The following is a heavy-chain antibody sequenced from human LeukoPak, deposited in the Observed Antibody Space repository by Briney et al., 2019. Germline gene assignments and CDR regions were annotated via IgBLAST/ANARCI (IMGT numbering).Heavy chain of an antibody. CDR2: INHSGST. Sequence: PSETLSLTCAVYGGSFSGYYWSWIRQPPGKGLEWIGEINHSGSTNYNPSLKSRVTISVDTSKNQFSLKVSSVTAADTAVYHCARRSTAVAGTDFDYWGQGTLVTVSS. D-gene: IGHD6-19*01. V-gene: IGHV4-34*01. J-gene: IGHJ4*02. CDR3: ARRSTAVAGTDFDY. CDR1: GGSFSGYY.